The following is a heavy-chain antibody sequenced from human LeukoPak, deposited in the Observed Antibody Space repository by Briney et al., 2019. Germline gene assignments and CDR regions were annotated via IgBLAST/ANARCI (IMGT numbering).Heavy chain of an antibody. CDR3: AKRGDRITIFGVVIASSPHDYFDY. D-gene: IGHD3-3*01. V-gene: IGHV3-23*01. CDR1: GFTFSSYA. CDR2: ISGSGGST. Sequence: PGGSLRLSCAASGFTFSSYAMSWVRQAPGEGLEWVSAISGSGGSTYYADSVKGRFTISRDNSKNALYLQMNSLRAEDTAVYYCAKRGDRITIFGVVIASSPHDYFDYWGQGTLVTVSS. J-gene: IGHJ4*02.